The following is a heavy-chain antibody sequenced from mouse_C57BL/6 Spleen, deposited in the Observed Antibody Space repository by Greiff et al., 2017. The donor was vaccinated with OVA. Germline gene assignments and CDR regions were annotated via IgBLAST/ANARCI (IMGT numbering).Heavy chain of an antibody. CDR1: GFNIKDYY. V-gene: IGHV14-2*01. Sequence: VQLQQSGAELVKPGASVKLSCTASGFNIKDYYMHWVKQRTEQGLEWIVRIDPEDGETKYAPKFQGKATITADTSSNTAYLQLSSLTSEDTAVYYGARPPLGGYWYFDVWGTGTTVTVSS. J-gene: IGHJ1*03. D-gene: IGHD1-1*02. CDR2: IDPEDGET. CDR3: ARPPLGGYWYFDV.